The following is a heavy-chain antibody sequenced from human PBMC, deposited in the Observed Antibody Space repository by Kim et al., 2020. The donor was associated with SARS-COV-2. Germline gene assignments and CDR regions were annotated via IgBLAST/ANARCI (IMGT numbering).Heavy chain of an antibody. CDR2: IYYSGST. CDR1: GGSISSGGYY. CDR3: AREDITMVRGVIGHYYYYGMDV. Sequence: SETLSLTCTVSGGSISSGGYYWSWIRQHPGKGLEWIGYIYYSGSTYYNPSLKSRVTISVDTSKNQFSLKLSSVTAADTAVYYCAREDITMVRGVIGHYYYYGMDVWGQGTTVTVSS. J-gene: IGHJ6*02. D-gene: IGHD3-10*01. V-gene: IGHV4-31*03.